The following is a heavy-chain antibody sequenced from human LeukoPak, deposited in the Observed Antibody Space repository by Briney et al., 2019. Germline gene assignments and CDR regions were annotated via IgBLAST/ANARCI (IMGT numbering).Heavy chain of an antibody. CDR2: INPNSGDT. CDR1: GYTFTGYY. J-gene: IGHJ4*02. Sequence: GASVKVSCKASGYTFTGYYIHWVRQAPGQGLEWMGWINPNSGDTNYAQKFQGRVTMTRDTSISTAYMELSRLRSDDTAVYYCARGGYNYGYVYFDYWGQGTLVTVSS. CDR3: ARGGYNYGYVYFDY. D-gene: IGHD5-18*01. V-gene: IGHV1-2*02.